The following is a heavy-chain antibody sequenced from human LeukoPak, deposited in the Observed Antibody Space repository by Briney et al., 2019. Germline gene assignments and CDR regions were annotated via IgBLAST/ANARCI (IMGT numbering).Heavy chain of an antibody. CDR3: ARGSNSNWSGLDF. Sequence: GGSLRLSCAASGFTFSSYSMNWVRQVPGKGLEWVSYISSSSSTIYYADSVKGRFTISRDNAKNSLYLQMNSLRAEDTAVYYCARGSNSNWSGLDFWGQGTLLTVSS. V-gene: IGHV3-48*01. J-gene: IGHJ4*02. D-gene: IGHD6-6*01. CDR2: ISSSSSTI. CDR1: GFTFSSYS.